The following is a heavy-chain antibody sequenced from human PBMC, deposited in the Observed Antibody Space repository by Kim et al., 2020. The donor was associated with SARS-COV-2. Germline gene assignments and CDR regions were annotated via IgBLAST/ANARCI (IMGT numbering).Heavy chain of an antibody. CDR1: GGTFSSYA. D-gene: IGHD5-18*01. CDR3: ARAWGDTAMAT. V-gene: IGHV1-69*04. Sequence: SVKVSCKASGGTFSSYAISWVRQAPGQGLEWMGRIIPILGIANYAQKFQGRVTITADKSTSTAYMELSSLRSEDTAVYYCARAWGDTAMATWGQGTLVTVSS. J-gene: IGHJ5*02. CDR2: IIPILGIA.